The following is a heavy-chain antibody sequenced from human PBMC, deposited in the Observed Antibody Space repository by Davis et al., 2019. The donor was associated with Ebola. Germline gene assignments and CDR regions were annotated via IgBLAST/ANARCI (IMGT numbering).Heavy chain of an antibody. CDR3: ATLGPAVRYSGSEDDAFDI. V-gene: IGHV5-51*01. D-gene: IGHD1-26*01. CDR1: GYSFTSYW. J-gene: IGHJ3*02. Sequence: PGGSLRLSCKGSGYSFTSYWIGWVRQMPGKGLEWMGIIYPGDSDTRYSPSFQGQVTISADKSISTAYLQWSSLKASDTAMYYCATLGPAVRYSGSEDDAFDIWGQGTMVTVSS. CDR2: IYPGDSDT.